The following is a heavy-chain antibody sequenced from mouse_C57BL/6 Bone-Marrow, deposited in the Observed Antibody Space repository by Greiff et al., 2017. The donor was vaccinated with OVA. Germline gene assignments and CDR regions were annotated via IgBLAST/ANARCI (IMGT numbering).Heavy chain of an antibody. CDR3: TTSNYYFDY. J-gene: IGHJ2*01. D-gene: IGHD2-5*01. CDR1: GFNIKDDY. CDR2: IDPENGDT. V-gene: IGHV14-4*01. Sequence: VQLQQSGAELVRPGASVKLSCTASGFNIKDDYMHWVKQRPEQGLEWIGWIDPENGDTEYASKFQGKATITADTSSNTAYLQLSSLTSEDTAVYYCTTSNYYFDYGGQGTTLTVSS.